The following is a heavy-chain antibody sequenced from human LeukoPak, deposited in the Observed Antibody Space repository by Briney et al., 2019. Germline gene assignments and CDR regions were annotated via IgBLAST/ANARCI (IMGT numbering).Heavy chain of an antibody. Sequence: SETLSLTCTVSGGSISSSSYYRGWIRQPPGKGLEWIGSIYYSGSTYYNPSLKSRVTISVDTSKNQFSLKLSSVTAADTAVYYCARYSGCYLFDYWGQGTLVTVSS. D-gene: IGHD1-26*01. J-gene: IGHJ4*02. V-gene: IGHV4-39*01. CDR3: ARYSGCYLFDY. CDR2: IYYSGST. CDR1: GGSISSSSYY.